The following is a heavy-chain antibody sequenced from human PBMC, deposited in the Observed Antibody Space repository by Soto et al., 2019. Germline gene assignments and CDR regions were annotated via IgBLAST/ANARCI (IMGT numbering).Heavy chain of an antibody. CDR2: MNPNSGNT. Sequence: QVQLVQSGAEVKKPGASVKVSCKASGYTFTSYDINWVRQATGQGLEWMGWMNPNSGNTGYAQKFQGRVTMTRNTSVSTAYMELSSLRSEDTAVYYCARPLIVVVPAARYYYGMDVWGQGSTVTVS. CDR3: ARPLIVVVPAARYYYGMDV. J-gene: IGHJ6*02. CDR1: GYTFTSYD. V-gene: IGHV1-8*01. D-gene: IGHD2-2*01.